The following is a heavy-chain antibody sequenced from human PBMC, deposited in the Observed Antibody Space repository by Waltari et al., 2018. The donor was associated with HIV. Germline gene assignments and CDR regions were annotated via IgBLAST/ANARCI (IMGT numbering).Heavy chain of an antibody. Sequence: QVHLVQSGPEVKKPGSSVPVSCRASGGTSSSSAVSWVRQAPGQGLQWMGRIIPSYDLADYAQNFKGRLTITADHSTGTTSMELSGLKSEDTAVYYCAREFYDGEEKYMVDGVDPWGRGTLVTVSS. J-gene: IGHJ5*02. CDR2: IIPSYDLA. CDR3: AREFYDGEEKYMVDGVDP. D-gene: IGHD3-22*01. V-gene: IGHV1-69*04. CDR1: GGTSSSSA.